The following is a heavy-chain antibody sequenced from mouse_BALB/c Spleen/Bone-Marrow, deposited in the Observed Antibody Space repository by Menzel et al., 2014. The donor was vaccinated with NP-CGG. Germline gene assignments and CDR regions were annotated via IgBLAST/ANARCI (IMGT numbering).Heavy chain of an antibody. Sequence: EVQVVESGGGLVKPGGSLKLSCAASGFTFSDYYMHWVRQTPEKRLEWVAIISNGGSYTYYPDSVKGRFTISRDNAKNNLYLQMSSPKSDDTAMYYCARDRAYYRYDGYYYAMDYWGQGTSVTVSS. D-gene: IGHD2-14*01. CDR2: ISNGGSYT. J-gene: IGHJ4*01. CDR1: GFTFSDYY. V-gene: IGHV5-4*02. CDR3: ARDRAYYRYDGYYYAMDY.